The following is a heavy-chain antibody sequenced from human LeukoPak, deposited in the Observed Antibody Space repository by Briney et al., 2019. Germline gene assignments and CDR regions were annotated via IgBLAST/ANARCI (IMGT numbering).Heavy chain of an antibody. Sequence: GGSLRLSCAASGFTFSSYSMHWVRQAPGKGLEWVAFIRYDGSNKYYADSVKGRFTISRDNSKNTLYLQMNSLRAEDTAVYYCAKDRSIKIAAPYYFDYWGQGTLVTVSS. D-gene: IGHD6-13*01. J-gene: IGHJ4*02. CDR3: AKDRSIKIAAPYYFDY. CDR1: GFTFSSYS. V-gene: IGHV3-30*02. CDR2: IRYDGSNK.